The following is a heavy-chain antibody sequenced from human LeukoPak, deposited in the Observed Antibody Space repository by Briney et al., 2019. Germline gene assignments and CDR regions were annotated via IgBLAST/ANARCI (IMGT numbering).Heavy chain of an antibody. V-gene: IGHV4-34*01. Sequence: SETLSLTCTVSGGSISSYYWSWIRQPPGKGLEWIGEINHSGSTNYNPSLKSRVTISVDTSKNQFSLKLSSVTAADTAVYYCARARSYYYYYMDVWGKGTTVTVSS. J-gene: IGHJ6*03. CDR3: ARARSYYYYYMDV. CDR1: GGSISSYY. CDR2: INHSGST.